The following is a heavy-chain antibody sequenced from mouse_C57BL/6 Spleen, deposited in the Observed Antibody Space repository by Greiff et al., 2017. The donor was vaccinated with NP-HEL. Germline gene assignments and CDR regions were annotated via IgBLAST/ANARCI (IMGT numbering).Heavy chain of an antibody. D-gene: IGHD2-2*01. CDR1: GFTFSSYG. V-gene: IGHV5-6*01. CDR3: ARQVTYYFDY. Sequence: EVMLVESGGDLVKPGGSLKLSSAASGFTFSSYGMSWVRQTPDKRLEWVATISSGGSYTYYPDSVKGRFTISRDNAKNTLYLQMSSLKSEDTAMYYCARQVTYYFDYWGQGTTLTVSS. J-gene: IGHJ2*01. CDR2: ISSGGSYT.